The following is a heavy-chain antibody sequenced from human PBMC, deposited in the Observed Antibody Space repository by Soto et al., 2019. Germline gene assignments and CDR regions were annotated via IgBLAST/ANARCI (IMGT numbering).Heavy chain of an antibody. CDR3: ATDRWDGFGAS. CDR1: GFAFSLYA. CDR2: ISATGSDT. J-gene: IGHJ5*02. D-gene: IGHD1-1*01. Sequence: EVQLLESGGGLVQPGGSLRLSCAASGFAFSLYAMTWVRQAPGKGLDWVSYISATGSDTFYADSVKGRFIVSRDNSKNTVYLQGNSLGAEDSAVYYCATDRWDGFGASWGQGTLVTVSS. V-gene: IGHV3-23*01.